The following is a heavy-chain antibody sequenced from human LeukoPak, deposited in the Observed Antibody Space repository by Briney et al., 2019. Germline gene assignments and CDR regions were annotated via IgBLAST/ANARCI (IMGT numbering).Heavy chain of an antibody. D-gene: IGHD3-3*01. CDR1: GYTFTGYY. J-gene: IGHJ4*02. Sequence: ASVKVSCKASGYTFTGYYMHWVRQAPGQGLEWMGWISAYNGNTNYAQKLQGRVTMTTDTSTSTAYMELRSLRSDDTAVYYCARDGLRFLEWLLYPSYWGQGTLVTVSS. CDR3: ARDGLRFLEWLLYPSY. V-gene: IGHV1-18*04. CDR2: ISAYNGNT.